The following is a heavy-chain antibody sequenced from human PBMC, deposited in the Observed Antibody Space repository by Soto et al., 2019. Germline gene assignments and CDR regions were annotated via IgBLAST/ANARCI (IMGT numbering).Heavy chain of an antibody. CDR2: IYYSGST. D-gene: IGHD1-20*01. CDR1: GGSISSYY. J-gene: IGHJ4*02. Sequence: QVQLQESGPGLVKPSETLSPTCTVSGGSISSYYWSWIRQPPGKGLEWIGYIYYSGSTNYNPSLMSRVTISVDPSKNQFSLKLSSVTAADTAVYYCARPTYNSGSPFAYWGQGTLVTVSS. CDR3: ARPTYNSGSPFAY. V-gene: IGHV4-59*01.